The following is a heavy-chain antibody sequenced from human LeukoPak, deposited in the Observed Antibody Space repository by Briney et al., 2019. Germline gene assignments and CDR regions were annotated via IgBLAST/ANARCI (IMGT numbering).Heavy chain of an antibody. CDR3: ARDGDGYNGWYFDL. CDR1: GGSISSGSYY. Sequence: PSETLSLTCTASGGSISSGSYYWSWIRQPAGKGLEWIGRIYTSGSTNYNPSLKSRVTISVDTSKNQFSLKLSSVTAADTAVYYCARDGDGYNGWYFDLWGRGTLVTVSS. D-gene: IGHD5-24*01. J-gene: IGHJ2*01. V-gene: IGHV4-61*02. CDR2: IYTSGST.